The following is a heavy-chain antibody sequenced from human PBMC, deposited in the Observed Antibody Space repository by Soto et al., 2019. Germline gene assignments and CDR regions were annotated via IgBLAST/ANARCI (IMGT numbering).Heavy chain of an antibody. V-gene: IGHV3-48*02. CDR3: ARVKVVTATDF. D-gene: IGHD2-21*02. CDR2: ISSSSSTI. Sequence: EVQLVESGGGLVQPGGSLRLSCAASGFTFSSCSMNWVRQAPGKGLEWVSYISSSSSTIYYADSVMGRFTISRDNAKNSLYLQMHSLRDGDTAVYYCARVKVVTATDFWGQGTLVTVSS. CDR1: GFTFSSCS. J-gene: IGHJ4*02.